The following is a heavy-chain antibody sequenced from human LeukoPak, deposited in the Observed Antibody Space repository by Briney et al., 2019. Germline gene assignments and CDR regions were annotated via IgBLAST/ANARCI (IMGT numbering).Heavy chain of an antibody. CDR2: ISYDGSNK. Sequence: GGSLRLSCEASGFTFSNAWMNWVRQAPGKGLEWVAVISYDGSNKYYADSVKGRFTISRDNSKNTLYLQMNSLRAEDTAVYYCAKGKYYDILTGYSPADYWGQGTLVTVSS. CDR1: GFTFSNAW. CDR3: AKGKYYDILTGYSPADY. D-gene: IGHD3-9*01. V-gene: IGHV3-30*18. J-gene: IGHJ4*02.